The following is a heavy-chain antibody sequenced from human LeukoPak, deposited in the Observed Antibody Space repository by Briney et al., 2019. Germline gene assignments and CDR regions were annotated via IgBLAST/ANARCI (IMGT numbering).Heavy chain of an antibody. J-gene: IGHJ4*02. Sequence: SGTLSLTCAVYGESFSGHYWTWVRQAPGRGLEWIGEINHSGSANYKPSLKSRVTISADTSKNQFSLKLTSVTAADTAVYYCARRSRDSGKYDGPSGLDYWGQGTLVTVSS. CDR3: ARRSRDSGKYDGPSGLDY. CDR1: GESFSGHY. V-gene: IGHV4-34*01. CDR2: INHSGSA. D-gene: IGHD1-26*01.